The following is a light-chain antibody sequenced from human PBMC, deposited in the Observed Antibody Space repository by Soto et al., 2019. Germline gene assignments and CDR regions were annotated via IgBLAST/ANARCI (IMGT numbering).Light chain of an antibody. J-gene: IGKJ1*01. V-gene: IGKV3-20*01. CDR1: QSVSSSY. CDR3: QQYGSSPSWK. CDR2: GAS. Sequence: EIVLTQSPGTLSLSPGERATLSCRASQSVSSSYLAWYQQKPGQAPRLLIYGASSRATGIPDRFSGSGSGTDFTLTISRLEPEDFAVYYCQQYGSSPSWKFGQGT.